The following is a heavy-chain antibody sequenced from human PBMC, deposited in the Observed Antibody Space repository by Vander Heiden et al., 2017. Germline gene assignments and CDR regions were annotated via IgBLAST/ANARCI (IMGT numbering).Heavy chain of an antibody. J-gene: IGHJ5*02. CDR1: GASVSSNDYY. Sequence: QVQLQESGPGLVMPSETLSLTCTVSGASVSSNDYYWGWIRQPPGKGLEWIGYIYFSGTTNYNPSLKSRVTMSVDTSKNQFSLNLTSVTAADTAVYYCAREVVTATLNWFDPWGQGTLVTVSS. D-gene: IGHD2-21*02. CDR2: IYFSGTT. V-gene: IGHV4-61*08. CDR3: AREVVTATLNWFDP.